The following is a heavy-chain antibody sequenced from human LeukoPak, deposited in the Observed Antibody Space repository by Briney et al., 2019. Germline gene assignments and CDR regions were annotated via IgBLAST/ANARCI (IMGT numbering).Heavy chain of an antibody. CDR2: IYYSGST. J-gene: IGHJ4*02. Sequence: TSETLSLTCAVSGGSISSYYWSWIRQPPGKGLEWIGYIYYSGSTNYNPSLKSRVTISVDTSKNQFSLKLSSVTAADTAVYYCARGSTVVTHFDYWGQGTLVTVSS. V-gene: IGHV4-59*01. CDR3: ARGSTVVTHFDY. D-gene: IGHD2-15*01. CDR1: GGSISSYY.